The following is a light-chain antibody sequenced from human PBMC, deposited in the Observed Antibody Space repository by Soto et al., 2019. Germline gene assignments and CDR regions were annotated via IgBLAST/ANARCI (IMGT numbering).Light chain of an antibody. CDR1: SSNIGAGYD. CDR3: QSYDSSLSGCV. Sequence: QSVLTQPPSVSGAPGQRVTISCTGSSSNIGAGYDVHWYQQLPGTAPKLLIYGNSNRPSGVPDRFSGSKSGTSASLAITGLQAEEEADYYCQSYDSSLSGCVFRTGTKVTVL. V-gene: IGLV1-40*01. J-gene: IGLJ1*01. CDR2: GNS.